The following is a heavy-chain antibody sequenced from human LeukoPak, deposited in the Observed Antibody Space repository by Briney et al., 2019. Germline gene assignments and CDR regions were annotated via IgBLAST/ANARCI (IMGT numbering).Heavy chain of an antibody. D-gene: IGHD1-14*01. J-gene: IGHJ4*02. CDR1: GFTFDDYA. V-gene: IGHV3-9*01. CDR3: ARGTRSLDSGFDY. Sequence: GRSLRLSCAASGFTFDDYAMHWVRQAPGKGLEWVSGISWNSGSIGYADSVKGRFTISRDNAKNSLYLQMNSLRAEDTAVYYCARGTRSLDSGFDYWGQGTLVTVS. CDR2: ISWNSGSI.